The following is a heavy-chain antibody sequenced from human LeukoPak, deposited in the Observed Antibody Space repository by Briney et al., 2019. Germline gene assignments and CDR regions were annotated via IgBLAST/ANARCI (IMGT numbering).Heavy chain of an antibody. CDR3: AKPLYYGDSLAEYFQH. Sequence: GGSLRLSCAASGFTFSSYAMSWVRQAPGKGLEWVSAISGSGGSTYYADSVKGRFTISRDNSKNTLYLQMNSLRAEDTAVYYCAKPLYYGDSLAEYFQHWDQGTLVTVSS. V-gene: IGHV3-23*01. D-gene: IGHD4-17*01. CDR2: ISGSGGST. CDR1: GFTFSSYA. J-gene: IGHJ1*01.